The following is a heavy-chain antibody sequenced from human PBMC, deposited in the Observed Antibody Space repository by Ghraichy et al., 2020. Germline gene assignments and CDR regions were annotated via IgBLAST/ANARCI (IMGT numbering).Heavy chain of an antibody. CDR1: GYTFTTYD. D-gene: IGHD6-6*01. V-gene: IGHV1-18*01. CDR3: ARGGGSSSGGLDV. J-gene: IGHJ6*02. CDR2: ISIYNGAT. Sequence: KVSCKASGYTFTTYDFSWVRQAPGQGLEWMGWISIYNGATNYAQKLRGRVTMTTETSTSTAYMELRSLRSDDTAVYFCARGGGSSSGGLDVWGQGTTVTVSS.